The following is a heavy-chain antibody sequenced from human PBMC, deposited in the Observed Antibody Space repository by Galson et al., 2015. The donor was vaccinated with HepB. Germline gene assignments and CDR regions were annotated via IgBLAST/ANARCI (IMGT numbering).Heavy chain of an antibody. V-gene: IGHV3-21*01. CDR3: AREGIVGATYYFDY. Sequence: SLRLSCAASGFTFSSYSMNWVRQAPGKGLEWVSSISSSSSYIYYADSVKGRFTISRDNAKNSLYLQMNSLRAEDTAVYYCAREGIVGATYYFDYWGQGTLVTVSS. CDR1: GFTFSSYS. CDR2: ISSSSSYI. D-gene: IGHD1-26*01. J-gene: IGHJ4*02.